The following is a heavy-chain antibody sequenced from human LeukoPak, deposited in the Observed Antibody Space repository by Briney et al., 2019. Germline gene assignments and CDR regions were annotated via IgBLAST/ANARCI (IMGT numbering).Heavy chain of an antibody. V-gene: IGHV3-23*01. D-gene: IGHD1-26*01. CDR3: AKDRYGSNGYYFDY. Sequence: GGSLRLSCAASGFTFSSYGMNWVRQAPGKGLEGVSGISLDGATTYYADSVKGRFAISRDNSKNTLYLQMNSLRAEDTAVYYCAKDRYGSNGYYFDYWGQGTLVTVSS. J-gene: IGHJ4*02. CDR2: ISLDGATT. CDR1: GFTFSSYG.